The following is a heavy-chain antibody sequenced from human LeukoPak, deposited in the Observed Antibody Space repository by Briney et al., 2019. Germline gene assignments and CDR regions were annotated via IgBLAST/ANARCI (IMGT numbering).Heavy chain of an antibody. Sequence: SETLSLTCTVSGGSITNYYWSWIRQPPGKGLEWIGYIYYSGSTNYNPSLKSRVTISVDTSKNQFSLKLSSVTAADTAVYYCARGSGSYFPYYYYVDVWGKGTTVTISS. CDR1: GGSITNYY. CDR3: ARGSGSYFPYYYYVDV. V-gene: IGHV4-59*01. J-gene: IGHJ6*03. D-gene: IGHD1-26*01. CDR2: IYYSGST.